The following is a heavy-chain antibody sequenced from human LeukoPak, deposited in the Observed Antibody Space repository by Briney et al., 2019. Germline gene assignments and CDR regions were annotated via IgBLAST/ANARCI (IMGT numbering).Heavy chain of an antibody. D-gene: IGHD6-6*01. CDR3: ARTSVAARESEFDG. J-gene: IGHJ4*02. CDR1: RYTFIDYG. CDR2: ISGYNDNT. V-gene: IGHV1-18*01. Sequence: AAVTDSLMASRYTFIDYGISSVRQAPGQGVEGMGIISGYNDNTNYAQKLEGRVTMTTDTSTTTAYMELRSLRSDETAVYYGARTSVAARESEFDGWGQGTLVTVSS.